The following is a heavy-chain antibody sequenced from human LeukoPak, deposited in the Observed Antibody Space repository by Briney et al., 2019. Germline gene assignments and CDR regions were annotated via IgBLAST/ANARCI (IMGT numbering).Heavy chain of an antibody. V-gene: IGHV1-2*02. CDR1: GYTFTGYY. Sequence: ASVKVSCKASGYTFTGYYIHWVRQAPGQGLEWMGWINPNSGGTSYAQKFQGRVTMTRDTSISTAYMELSGLRSDDMAVYYCARDSSGNYWGAFDIWGQGTMVTVSS. D-gene: IGHD1-26*01. CDR3: ARDSSGNYWGAFDI. CDR2: INPNSGGT. J-gene: IGHJ3*02.